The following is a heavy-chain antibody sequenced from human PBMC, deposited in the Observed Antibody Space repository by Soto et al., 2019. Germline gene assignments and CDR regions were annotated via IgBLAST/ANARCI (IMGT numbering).Heavy chain of an antibody. CDR2: ISRGGDTV. CDR3: ARDNNGGSFDY. V-gene: IGHV3-48*01. J-gene: IGHJ4*01. Sequence: QPGGSLRLSCAASGFTFFSSYMNWVRQAPGKGLEWVSYISRGGDTVYYADSVKGRFTISRDNAKNSLYLQMNSLRAEDTAVYYCARDNNGGSFDYWGQGTLVTVSS. D-gene: IGHD2-8*01. CDR1: GFTFFSSY.